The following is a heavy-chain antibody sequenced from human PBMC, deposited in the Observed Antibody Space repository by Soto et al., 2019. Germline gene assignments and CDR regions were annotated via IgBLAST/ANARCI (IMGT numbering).Heavy chain of an antibody. Sequence: GGTLRLSCAASGFTFSSYGMHWVRQAPGKGLEWVAVIWYDGSNKYYADSVKGRFTISRDNSKNTLYLQRNSLRAEDTAVYYCARGNTAMGNAFDIWGQGTMVTVSS. CDR1: GFTFSSYG. CDR3: ARGNTAMGNAFDI. V-gene: IGHV3-33*01. CDR2: IWYDGSNK. D-gene: IGHD5-18*01. J-gene: IGHJ3*02.